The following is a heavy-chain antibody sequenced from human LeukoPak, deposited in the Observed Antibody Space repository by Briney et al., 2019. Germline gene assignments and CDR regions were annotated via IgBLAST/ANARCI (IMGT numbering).Heavy chain of an antibody. Sequence: VASVKLSCKASGYTFTSYAIHWVRQAPGQRHEWMGWINAGNGNTKYSQKFQGRVTITRDTSASTAYMELSSLRSEDTAVYYCATSPGAAGEDYFDYWGQGTLVTVSS. V-gene: IGHV1-3*01. CDR2: INAGNGNT. CDR3: ATSPGAAGEDYFDY. D-gene: IGHD2-15*01. J-gene: IGHJ4*02. CDR1: GYTFTSYA.